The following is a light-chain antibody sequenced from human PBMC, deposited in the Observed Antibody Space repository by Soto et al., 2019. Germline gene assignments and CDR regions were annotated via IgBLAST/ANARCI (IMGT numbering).Light chain of an antibody. V-gene: IGKV3-20*01. CDR3: QQYDSSPLT. J-gene: IGKJ4*01. CDR2: AAS. CDR1: QSITSNS. Sequence: ENVLTQSPGTLSLSPGERATLSCRASQSITSNSLGWYQQKPGQAPSLLIYAASIRATGIPDRFRGSGSGTDFTLTINSLEPEDSAFYYCQQYDSSPLTFGGGTKVEI.